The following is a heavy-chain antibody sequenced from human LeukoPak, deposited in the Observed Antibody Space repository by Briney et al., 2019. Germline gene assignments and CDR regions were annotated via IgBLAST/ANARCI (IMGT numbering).Heavy chain of an antibody. V-gene: IGHV1-46*01. D-gene: IGHD6-13*01. Sequence: ASVKVSCKASGYTFTSYYMHWVRQAPGQGLEWMGIINPSGGSTSYAQKFQGRVTMTRDMSTSTVYMELSSLRSEDTAVYYCARDLIAAAAGAVLYYFDYWGQGTLVTVSS. J-gene: IGHJ4*02. CDR1: GYTFTSYY. CDR3: ARDLIAAAAGAVLYYFDY. CDR2: INPSGGST.